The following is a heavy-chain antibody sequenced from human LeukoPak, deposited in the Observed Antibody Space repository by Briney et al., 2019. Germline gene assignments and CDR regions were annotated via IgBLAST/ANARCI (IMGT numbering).Heavy chain of an antibody. J-gene: IGHJ5*02. CDR2: ISSSSSTI. V-gene: IGHV3-48*01. D-gene: IGHD1-26*01. Sequence: GGSLRLSCAASGFTFSSYSMNWVRQAPGKGLEWVSYISSSSSTIYYADSVKGRFTISRDNAKNSLYLQMNSLRAEDTAVYYCAREISGSYYSNWFGPWGQGTLVTVSS. CDR3: AREISGSYYSNWFGP. CDR1: GFTFSSYS.